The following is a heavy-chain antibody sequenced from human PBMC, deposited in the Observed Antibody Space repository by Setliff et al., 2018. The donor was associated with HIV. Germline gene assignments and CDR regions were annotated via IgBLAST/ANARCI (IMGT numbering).Heavy chain of an antibody. Sequence: LFLTCAVYGGSFSDYYWSWIRQPPGKGLDWIAEINHSGSTNYNPSLRSRVTMSVDTSTSQFSLRLTSMTAADTAVYYCARAYYDHLWASYRFDYWGQGTLVTVSS. CDR2: INHSGST. CDR3: ARAYYDHLWASYRFDY. D-gene: IGHD3-16*02. J-gene: IGHJ4*02. CDR1: GGSFSDYY. V-gene: IGHV4-34*01.